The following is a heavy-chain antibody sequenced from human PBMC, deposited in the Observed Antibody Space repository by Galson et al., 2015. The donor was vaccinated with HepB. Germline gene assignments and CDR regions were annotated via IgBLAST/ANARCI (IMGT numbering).Heavy chain of an antibody. J-gene: IGHJ1*01. D-gene: IGHD5-12*01. CDR3: AKDIRDIVANPNFQH. Sequence: SLRLSCAASGFTFDDYAMHWVRQAPGKGLEWVSGISWNSGSIGYADSVKGRFTISRDNAKNSLYLQMNSLRAEDTALYYCAKDIRDIVANPNFQHWGQGTLVTVSS. V-gene: IGHV3-9*01. CDR2: ISWNSGSI. CDR1: GFTFDDYA.